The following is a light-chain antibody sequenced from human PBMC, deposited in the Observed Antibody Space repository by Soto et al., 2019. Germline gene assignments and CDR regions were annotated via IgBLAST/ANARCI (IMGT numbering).Light chain of an antibody. Sequence: DIQMTQSPSTLSASVGDRVTITCRASQSISSWLAWYQQKPGKAPKLLIYDASSLESGGPSRFSGSGSGTEFTLTISSLQPDDFATYYCQQYNSYSGTFGQGTKGEIK. CDR2: DAS. CDR3: QQYNSYSGT. V-gene: IGKV1-5*01. CDR1: QSISSW. J-gene: IGKJ1*01.